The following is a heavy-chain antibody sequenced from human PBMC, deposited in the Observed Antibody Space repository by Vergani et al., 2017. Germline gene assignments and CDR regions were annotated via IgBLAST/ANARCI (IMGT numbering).Heavy chain of an antibody. Sequence: QVHLVESGGGGVQPGRSLRLSCVVSSFTSSYYDMHCVCHAPGEGLVCVAVISYDGTHKYYTDSVKGRFTITRDKSKCTLSLQMNSLRTDDTSLYYCATKMWGTPGCQIGYCREWGQGTLVTVSS. CDR1: SFTSSYYD. V-gene: IGHV3-30*03. CDR2: ISYDGTHK. CDR3: ATKMWGTPGCQIGYCRE. D-gene: IGHD1-1*01. J-gene: IGHJ1*01.